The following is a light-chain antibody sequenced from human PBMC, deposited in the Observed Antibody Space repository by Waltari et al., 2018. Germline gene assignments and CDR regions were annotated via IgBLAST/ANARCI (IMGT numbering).Light chain of an antibody. CDR2: DVN. CDR3: SSFTSSSTWV. V-gene: IGLV2-14*04. CDR1: SSDVGGYNY. J-gene: IGLJ3*02. Sequence: SPGQSITISCTGTSSDVGGYNYVSWYQQHPGKAPKLMIYDVNNRPSGVSNRFSDSKSGNTASLTISGLQAEDEADYYCSSFTSSSTWVFGGGTKLTVL.